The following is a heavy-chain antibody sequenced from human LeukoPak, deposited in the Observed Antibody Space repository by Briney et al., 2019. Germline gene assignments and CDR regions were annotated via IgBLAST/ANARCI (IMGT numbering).Heavy chain of an antibody. Sequence: GASVKVSCKASGYTFTGYYLHWVRQAPGQGREWMGWMNPNSGGTNYAQKFQGRVTMTRDTSISTAYMELRRLRSDDTAVYHCARVLNGWEQQAIDFWGQGTLVTVSS. CDR3: ARVLNGWEQQAIDF. J-gene: IGHJ4*02. D-gene: IGHD1-26*01. CDR1: GYTFTGYY. V-gene: IGHV1-2*02. CDR2: MNPNSGGT.